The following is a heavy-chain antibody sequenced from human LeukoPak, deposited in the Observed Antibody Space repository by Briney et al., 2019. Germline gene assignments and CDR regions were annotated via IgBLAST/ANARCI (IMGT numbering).Heavy chain of an antibody. V-gene: IGHV3-7*05. CDR1: GFTFSTYW. J-gene: IGHJ3*02. Sequence: PGGSLRLSCAASGFTFSTYWMSWVRQAPGKGLEGVANINQDGSQKYYVDSVKGRFTISRDNAKNSLYLQMNSLRAEDTAVYYCARVIRNAFDIWGQGTMVTVAS. CDR2: INQDGSQK. D-gene: IGHD1-14*01. CDR3: ARVIRNAFDI.